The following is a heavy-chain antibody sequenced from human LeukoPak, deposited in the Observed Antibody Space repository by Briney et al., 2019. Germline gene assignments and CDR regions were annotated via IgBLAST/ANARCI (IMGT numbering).Heavy chain of an antibody. CDR2: LYTSGST. Sequence: SETLSLTFTVSGGSISSYYWSWIRQPAGKGLEWIGRLYTSGSTNYNPSLKSRVTMSVDTSNHQFSLKLTSMTAADTAVYYCARGGSSGYYYGWGQGTLVTVSS. CDR3: ARGGSSGYYYG. V-gene: IGHV4-4*07. J-gene: IGHJ4*02. D-gene: IGHD3-22*01. CDR1: GGSISSYY.